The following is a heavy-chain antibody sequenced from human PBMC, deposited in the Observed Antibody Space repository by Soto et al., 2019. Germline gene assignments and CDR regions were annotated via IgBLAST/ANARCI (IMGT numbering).Heavy chain of an antibody. CDR2: ISNSGVDT. Sequence: EVQLLESGGGLVQPGGSLRLSCAAPGFTFSSHAMSWVRQAPGKGLEWVSGISNSGVDTFYADSVKGRFTVSRDNSKNTLYLQMNSLRVEDTAVYYCAKGRFNFDYWGQGTLVTVSS. CDR1: GFTFSSHA. CDR3: AKGRFNFDY. J-gene: IGHJ4*02. V-gene: IGHV3-23*01.